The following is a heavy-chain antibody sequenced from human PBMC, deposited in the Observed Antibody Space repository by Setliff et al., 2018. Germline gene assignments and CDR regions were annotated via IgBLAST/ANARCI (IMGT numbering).Heavy chain of an antibody. CDR2: IYNSGTT. CDR1: GFSLTSYH. D-gene: IGHD6-13*01. J-gene: IGHJ4*02. Sequence: PSETLSLTCVVSGFSLTSYHWGWIRQPPVKGLEWMGTIYNSGTTYYSPSLKSRVTISLEKSKNQFSLNMTSLTAADTAVYYCARSAGYTSSWPFDSWGQGTLVTVSS. V-gene: IGHV4-38-2*01. CDR3: ARSAGYTSSWPFDS.